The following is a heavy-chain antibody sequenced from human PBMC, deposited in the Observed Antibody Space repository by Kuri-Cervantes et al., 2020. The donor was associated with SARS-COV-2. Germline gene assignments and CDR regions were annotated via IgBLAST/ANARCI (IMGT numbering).Heavy chain of an antibody. D-gene: IGHD4-17*01. CDR2: IHKDGSDT. CDR1: GFTFRIYW. V-gene: IGHV3-74*01. J-gene: IGHJ3*02. Sequence: GGSLRLSCAASGFTFRIYWMYWVRQVPGRGLEWVARIHKDGSDTIYADSVRGRFTISRDNAINMVYLQMSSLRADDTAVYYCARDLMTTVTTGAFDIWGQGTMVTVSS. CDR3: ARDLMTTVTTGAFDI.